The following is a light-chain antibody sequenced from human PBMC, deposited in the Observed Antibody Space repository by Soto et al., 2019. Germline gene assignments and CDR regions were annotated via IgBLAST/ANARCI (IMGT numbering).Light chain of an antibody. CDR2: DVS. CDR3: SSYTSSSSYV. Sequence: QSALTQPASVSGSPGQSITISCTGTSSDVGGYNYVSWYQQNPGKAPKLMIYDVSNRPSGVSNRFSGSKSGNTASLTISGLQDEDEVDYYCSSYTSSSSYVFGTGTKVTVL. J-gene: IGLJ1*01. CDR1: SSDVGGYNY. V-gene: IGLV2-14*01.